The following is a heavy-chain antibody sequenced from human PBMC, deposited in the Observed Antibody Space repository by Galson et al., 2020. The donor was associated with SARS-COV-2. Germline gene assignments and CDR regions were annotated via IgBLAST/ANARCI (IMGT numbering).Heavy chain of an antibody. Sequence: SGPTLVKPTQTLTLTCTFSGFSLSTSGVGVGWIRQPPGKALEWLALIYWDDDKRYSPSLKSRLTITKDTSKNQVVLTMTNMDPVDTATYYCAHRRTNDDSSGYYWDDAFDIWGQGTMVTVSS. CDR1: GFSLSTSGVG. CDR3: AHRRTNDDSSGYYWDDAFDI. V-gene: IGHV2-5*02. J-gene: IGHJ3*02. CDR2: IYWDDDK. D-gene: IGHD3-22*01.